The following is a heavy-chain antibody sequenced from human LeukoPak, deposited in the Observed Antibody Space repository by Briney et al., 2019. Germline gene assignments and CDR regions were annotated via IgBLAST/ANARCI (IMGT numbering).Heavy chain of an antibody. CDR1: GFTFDDYA. Sequence: AGGSLRLSCAASGFTFDDYAMHWVRQAPGKGLEWVSGISWNSGSIGYADSVKGRFTISRDNAKNSLYLQMNSLRAEDTALYYCAKDMTPHVGHGMDVWGQGTTVAVSS. CDR3: AKDMTPHVGHGMDV. CDR2: ISWNSGSI. V-gene: IGHV3-9*01. D-gene: IGHD2-15*01. J-gene: IGHJ6*02.